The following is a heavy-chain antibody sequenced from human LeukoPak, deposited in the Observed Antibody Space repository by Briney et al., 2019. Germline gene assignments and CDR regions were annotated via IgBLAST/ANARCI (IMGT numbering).Heavy chain of an antibody. CDR3: AKQSVAVAIDY. CDR1: GFIFSSYG. Sequence: PGGSLRLSCAASGFIFSSYGMHWVRQAPGKGLEWVSFIRHDGSNKFYADSVKGRFTISRDNSKNTLYLQMNSLRAEDTALYYCAKQSVAVAIDYWGQGTLVTVSS. CDR2: IRHDGSNK. V-gene: IGHV3-30*02. D-gene: IGHD6-19*01. J-gene: IGHJ4*02.